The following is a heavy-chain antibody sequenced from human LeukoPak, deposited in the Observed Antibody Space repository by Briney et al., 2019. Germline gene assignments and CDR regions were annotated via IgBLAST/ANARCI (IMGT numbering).Heavy chain of an antibody. CDR2: FSFNGEST. CDR1: GFTFSSYA. CDR3: ARLYGSERNI. J-gene: IGHJ3*02. V-gene: IGHV3-23*01. D-gene: IGHD3-10*01. Sequence: GGSLRLSCAASGFTFSSYAMTWVRQAPGKGLEWVSSFSFNGESTYYADSAKGRFTISRDNAKNSLYLQMNSLRAEDTAVYYCARLYGSERNIWGQGTMVTVSS.